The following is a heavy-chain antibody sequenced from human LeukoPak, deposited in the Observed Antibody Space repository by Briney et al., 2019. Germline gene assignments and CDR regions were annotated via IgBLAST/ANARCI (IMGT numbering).Heavy chain of an antibody. CDR2: ISYDGSNK. Sequence: PGRSLRLSCAASGFTFSSYGMHWVRQAPGKGLEWVAVISYDGSNKYYADSVKGRFTISGDNSKNTLYLQMNSLRAEDTAVYYCAKDGHYYDSSGYYADYWGQGTLVTVSS. D-gene: IGHD3-22*01. V-gene: IGHV3-30*18. CDR1: GFTFSSYG. J-gene: IGHJ4*02. CDR3: AKDGHYYDSSGYYADY.